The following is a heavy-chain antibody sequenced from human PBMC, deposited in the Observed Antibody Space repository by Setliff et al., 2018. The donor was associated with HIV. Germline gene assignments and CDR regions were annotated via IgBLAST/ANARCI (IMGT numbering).Heavy chain of an antibody. CDR2: IYSGGIT. J-gene: IGHJ6*03. Sequence: SETLSLTCTVSGGSIRSYYWSWIRQPPGKGLEWIAYIYSGGITKYNPSLKSRVTISVDTSKNQFSLKLSSVTAADTAVYYCARDRSNWNFGKNYMDVWGKGTTVTVSS. D-gene: IGHD1-7*01. CDR1: GGSIRSYY. CDR3: ARDRSNWNFGKNYMDV. V-gene: IGHV4-59*12.